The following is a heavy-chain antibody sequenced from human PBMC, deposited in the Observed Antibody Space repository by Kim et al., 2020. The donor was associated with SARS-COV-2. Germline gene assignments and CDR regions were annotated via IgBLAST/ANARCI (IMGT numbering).Heavy chain of an antibody. CDR2: INHSGST. V-gene: IGHV4-34*01. Sequence: SETLSLTCAVYGGSFSGYYWSWIRQPPGKGLEWIGEINHSGSTNYNPSLKSRVTISVDTSKNQFSLKLSSVTAADTAVYYCARARSMITFGGVIPRGIFDYWGQGTLVTVSS. CDR1: GGSFSGYY. J-gene: IGHJ4*02. D-gene: IGHD3-16*02. CDR3: ARARSMITFGGVIPRGIFDY.